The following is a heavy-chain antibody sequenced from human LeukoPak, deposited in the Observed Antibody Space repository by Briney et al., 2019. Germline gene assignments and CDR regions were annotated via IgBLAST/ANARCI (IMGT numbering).Heavy chain of an antibody. D-gene: IGHD6-19*01. J-gene: IGHJ4*02. CDR3: AKAGIGVVGYFDY. Sequence: GGSLRLSCAASGFTFSSYAMSWVRQAPGKGLEWVSAIRGSGGGTYHADSVKGRFTISRDNSKNTLYLQMNSLRDEDTALYYCAKAGIGVVGYFDYWGQGTLVTVSS. CDR1: GFTFSSYA. V-gene: IGHV3-23*01. CDR2: IRGSGGGT.